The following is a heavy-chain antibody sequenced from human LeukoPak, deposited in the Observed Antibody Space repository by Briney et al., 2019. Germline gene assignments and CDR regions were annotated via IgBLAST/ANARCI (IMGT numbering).Heavy chain of an antibody. J-gene: IGHJ4*02. V-gene: IGHV3-7*03. D-gene: IGHD3-10*01. CDR1: GFTFRSYW. Sequence: PGGSLRLSCVVSGFTFRSYWMNWVRQAPGKGLEWLANINEDRSDKWYVDSVKGRFTISRDNGKNSLYMHLNNLRLEDTAVYYCVRGMSTPGIDHWGQGTLVIVSS. CDR2: INEDRSDK. CDR3: VRGMSTPGIDH.